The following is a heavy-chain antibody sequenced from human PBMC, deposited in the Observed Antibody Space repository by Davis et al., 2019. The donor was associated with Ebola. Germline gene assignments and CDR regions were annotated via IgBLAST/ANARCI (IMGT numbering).Heavy chain of an antibody. D-gene: IGHD6-13*01. V-gene: IGHV4-34*01. CDR1: GGSFSGYY. CDR2: INHSGST. Sequence: SETLSLTCAVYGGSFSGYYWSCIRQLPGKGLEWIGEINHSGSTNYNPSLKSRVTISVDTSKNQFSLKLSSVTAADTAVYYCARGSSRLHSSSWYRYWGQGTLVTVSS. CDR3: ARGSSRLHSSSWYRY. J-gene: IGHJ4*02.